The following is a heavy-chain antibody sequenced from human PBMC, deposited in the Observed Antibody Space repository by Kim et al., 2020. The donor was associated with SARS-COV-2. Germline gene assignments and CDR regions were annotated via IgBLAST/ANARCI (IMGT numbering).Heavy chain of an antibody. CDR3: APTSSLHDAFDI. CDR1: GFTFSSYA. CDR2: ISGSGGST. D-gene: IGHD2-2*01. J-gene: IGHJ3*02. Sequence: GGSLRLSCAASGFTFSSYAMSWVRQAPGKGLEWVSAISGSGGSTYYADSVKGRFTISRDNSKNTLYLQMNSLRAEDTAVYYCAPTSSLHDAFDIWGQGTMVTVSS. V-gene: IGHV3-23*01.